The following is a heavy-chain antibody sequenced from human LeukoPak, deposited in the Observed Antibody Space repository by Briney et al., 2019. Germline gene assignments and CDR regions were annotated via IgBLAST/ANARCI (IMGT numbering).Heavy chain of an antibody. CDR2: ISSGGTYE. J-gene: IGHJ4*02. Sequence: KSLRLSCAASGFTFSNYAMHWVRQAPGKGLEWVSLISSGGTYEYYADSVKGRFTISRDNSKNTLYLQLNSLRAEDTAVYYCARDSTYYYDSGSSGPHYFDNWGQGTLVTVSS. CDR1: GFTFSNYA. V-gene: IGHV3-30*01. CDR3: ARDSTYYYDSGSSGPHYFDN. D-gene: IGHD3-10*01.